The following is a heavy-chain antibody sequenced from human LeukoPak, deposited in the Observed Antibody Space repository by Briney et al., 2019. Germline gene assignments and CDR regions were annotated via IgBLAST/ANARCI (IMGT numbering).Heavy chain of an antibody. J-gene: IGHJ6*02. V-gene: IGHV1-69*13. CDR3: ARPFDRKALLYYYGMDV. CDR1: GGTFSSYA. Sequence: ASVKVSCKASGGTFSSYAISWVRQAPGQGLEWMGGITPIFGTANYAQKFQGRVTITADESTSTAYMELSSLRSEDTAVYYCARPFDRKALLYYYGMDVWGQGTTVTVSS. D-gene: IGHD3-9*01. CDR2: ITPIFGTA.